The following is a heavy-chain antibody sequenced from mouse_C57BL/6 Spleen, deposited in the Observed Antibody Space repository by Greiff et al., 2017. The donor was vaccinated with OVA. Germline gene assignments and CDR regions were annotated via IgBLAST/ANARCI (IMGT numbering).Heavy chain of an antibody. D-gene: IGHD1-1*01. V-gene: IGHV1-4*01. CDR3: ARSSLTTVVDWYFDV. Sequence: VKLQESGAELARPGASVKMSCKASGYTFTSYTMHWVKQRPGQGLEWIGYINPSSGYTKYNQKFKDKATLTADKSSSTAYMQLSSLTSEDSAVYYCARSSLTTVVDWYFDVWGTGTTVTVSS. CDR1: GYTFTSYT. J-gene: IGHJ1*03. CDR2: INPSSGYT.